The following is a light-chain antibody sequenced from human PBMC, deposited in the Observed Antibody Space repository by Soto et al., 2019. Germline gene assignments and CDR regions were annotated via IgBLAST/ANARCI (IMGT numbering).Light chain of an antibody. Sequence: EFVLTQSPGTLSLSPGDRATLSCRASQSVSNNYLAWYQQKPGQAPRLLIYGASSRATGVPDRFSGSGSGTDFTLTISRLEPEDFAVYYCQQYGTTPLTFGGGTKVDIK. V-gene: IGKV3-20*01. J-gene: IGKJ4*01. CDR3: QQYGTTPLT. CDR1: QSVSNNY. CDR2: GAS.